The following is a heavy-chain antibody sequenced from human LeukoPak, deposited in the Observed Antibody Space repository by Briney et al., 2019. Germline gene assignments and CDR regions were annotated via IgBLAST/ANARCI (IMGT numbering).Heavy chain of an antibody. CDR3: ARGGYYDILTGYYRPGVFDY. Sequence: SETLSLTCAVYGGSFSGYYWSWIRQPPGKGLEWIGEINHSGSINYNPSLKSRVTISVDTSKNQFSLKLSSVTAADTAVYYCARGGYYDILTGYYRPGVFDYWGQGTLVTVSS. D-gene: IGHD3-9*01. V-gene: IGHV4-34*01. CDR1: GGSFSGYY. CDR2: INHSGSI. J-gene: IGHJ4*02.